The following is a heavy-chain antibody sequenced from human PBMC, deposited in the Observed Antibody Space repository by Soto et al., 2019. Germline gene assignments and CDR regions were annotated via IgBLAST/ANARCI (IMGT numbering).Heavy chain of an antibody. D-gene: IGHD3-3*01. Sequence: EVQLLESGGGLVQPGGSLRLSCAASGFTFSSYAMSWVRQAPGKGLEWVSAISGSGGSTYYADSVKGRFTISRDNSKNTLYMQMNSVRAEDTAVYYCAKGSLDPIFGVVPSDYWGQGSLVTVSS. J-gene: IGHJ4*02. CDR3: AKGSLDPIFGVVPSDY. CDR2: ISGSGGST. V-gene: IGHV3-23*01. CDR1: GFTFSSYA.